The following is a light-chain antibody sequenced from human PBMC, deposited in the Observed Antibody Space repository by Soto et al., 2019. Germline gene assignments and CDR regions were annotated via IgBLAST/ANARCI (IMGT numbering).Light chain of an antibody. CDR3: QQYGSSLSIT. CDR1: QSISSSY. CDR2: GAS. Sequence: EIVLTQSPGTLSLSPGKRATLSCRAIQSISSSYLAWYQQRPGQAPRLLIYGASSRATGIPDRFSGSGSGTEFTLTISRLEPEDFAVYYCQQYGSSLSITFGQGTRLEI. J-gene: IGKJ5*01. V-gene: IGKV3-20*01.